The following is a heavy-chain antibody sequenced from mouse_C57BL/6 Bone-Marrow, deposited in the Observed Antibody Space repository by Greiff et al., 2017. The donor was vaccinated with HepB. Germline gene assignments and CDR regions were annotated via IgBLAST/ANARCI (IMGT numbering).Heavy chain of an antibody. CDR1: GYTFTSYW. CDR3: ARRDGSSYKTGY. V-gene: IGHV1-69*01. J-gene: IGHJ2*01. Sequence: QVHVKQPGAELVMPGASVKLSCKASGYTFTSYWMHWVKQRPGQGLEWIGEIDPSDSYTNYNQKFKGKSTLTVDKSSSTAYMQLSSLTSEDSAVYYCARRDGSSYKTGYWGQGTTLTVSS. CDR2: IDPSDSYT. D-gene: IGHD1-1*01.